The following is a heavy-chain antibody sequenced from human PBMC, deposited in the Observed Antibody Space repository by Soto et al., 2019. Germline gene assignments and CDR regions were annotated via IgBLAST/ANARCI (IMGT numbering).Heavy chain of an antibody. Sequence: QVQLQESGPGLVKPSETLSLTCTVSGGSISSYYWSWIRQPPGKGLEWIGYIYYSGSTNYNPSLKSRVTISVDTSKNQFSLKLSSVTAADTAVYYCARDGDRGFWSGSYYYYYMDVWGKGTTVTVSS. CDR1: GGSISSYY. CDR3: ARDGDRGFWSGSYYYYYMDV. D-gene: IGHD3-3*01. CDR2: IYYSGST. V-gene: IGHV4-59*01. J-gene: IGHJ6*03.